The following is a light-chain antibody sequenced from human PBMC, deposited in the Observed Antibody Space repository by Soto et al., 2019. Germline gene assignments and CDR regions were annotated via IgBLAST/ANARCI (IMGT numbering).Light chain of an antibody. V-gene: IGKV3-15*01. J-gene: IGKJ5*01. CDR3: QQYNNWPPIT. CDR1: QSVSSN. CDR2: GAS. Sequence: IVLTQSPVTLSLSPGERATLSCRASQSVSSNLAWYQQKPGQAPRLLIYGASTRATGIPARFSGSGSGTEFTLTISSLQSEDFAVYHCQQYNNWPPITFGQETRLEIK.